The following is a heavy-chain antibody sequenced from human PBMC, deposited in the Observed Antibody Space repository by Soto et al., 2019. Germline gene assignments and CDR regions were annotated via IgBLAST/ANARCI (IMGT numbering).Heavy chain of an antibody. CDR2: ISSSGSTI. V-gene: IGHV3-48*03. Sequence: EVQLVESGGGLVQPGGSLRLSCAASGFTFSSYEMNWVRQAPGKGLEWVSYISSSGSTIYYADSVKGRFTISRDNAKNSLYLQMNSLRAEDTAVYYCARDGMTIKSGGYYYGMDVWGQGTTVTVSS. J-gene: IGHJ6*02. CDR3: ARDGMTIKSGGYYYGMDV. D-gene: IGHD5-12*01. CDR1: GFTFSSYE.